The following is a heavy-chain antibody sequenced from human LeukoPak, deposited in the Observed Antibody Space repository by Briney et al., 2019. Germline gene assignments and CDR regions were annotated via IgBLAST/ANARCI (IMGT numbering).Heavy chain of an antibody. Sequence: SQTLSLTCTVSGGSISSYWWSWIRQPPGKGLEYIGYIFYSGSTNYNPSLKSRVTISVDTSKIHFSLRLSSVTAADTAVYYCARRGGGHAFDIWGQGTMVTVSS. D-gene: IGHD3-16*01. V-gene: IGHV4-59*08. J-gene: IGHJ3*02. CDR1: GGSISSYW. CDR3: ARRGGGHAFDI. CDR2: IFYSGST.